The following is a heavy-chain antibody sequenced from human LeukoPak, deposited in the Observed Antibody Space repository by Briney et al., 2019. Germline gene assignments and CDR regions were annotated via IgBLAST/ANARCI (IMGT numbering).Heavy chain of an antibody. CDR3: AKEVSTVTTPHAFHYCYGMDV. CDR1: GFTFSSYG. V-gene: IGHV3-30*02. D-gene: IGHD4-17*01. J-gene: IGHJ6*02. Sequence: GGSLRLSCAASGFTFSSYGMHWVRQAPGKGLEWVAFIRYDGSNKYYADSVKGRFTISRDNSKNTLYLQMNSLRAEDTAVYYCAKEVSTVTTPHAFHYCYGMDVWGQGTTVTVSS. CDR2: IRYDGSNK.